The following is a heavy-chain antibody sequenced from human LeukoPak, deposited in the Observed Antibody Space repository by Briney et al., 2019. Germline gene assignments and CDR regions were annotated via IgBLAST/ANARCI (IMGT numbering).Heavy chain of an antibody. V-gene: IGHV3-7*01. Sequence: GGSMILFCAASGFTSSSYGMHWVRQAPAKGLQWVANIKQDGSEKYYVDSVKGRFTISRDNAKNSLYLQMNSLRAEDTAVYYCARSSSSGERFDYWGQGTLVTVSS. D-gene: IGHD6-6*01. CDR1: GFTSSSYG. J-gene: IGHJ4*02. CDR2: IKQDGSEK. CDR3: ARSSSSGERFDY.